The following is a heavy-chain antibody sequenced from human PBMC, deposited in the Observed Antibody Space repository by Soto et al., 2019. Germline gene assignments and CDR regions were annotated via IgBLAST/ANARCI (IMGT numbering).Heavy chain of an antibody. CDR1: GFSLSTSGVG. D-gene: IGHD4-17*01. CDR3: AHRGMTTVTYNWFDP. J-gene: IGHJ5*02. CDR2: IYWDDDK. V-gene: IGHV2-5*02. Sequence: QITLKESGPTLVKPTQTLTLTCTFSGFSLSTSGVGVGWIRQPPGKALEWLALIYWDDDKRYSPSLKSRLTITKDTSKNKVVLTMTNMDPVDTATYYCAHRGMTTVTYNWFDPWGQGTLVTVSS.